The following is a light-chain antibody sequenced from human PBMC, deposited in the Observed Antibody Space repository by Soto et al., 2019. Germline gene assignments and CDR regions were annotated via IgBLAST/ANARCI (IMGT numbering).Light chain of an antibody. J-gene: IGKJ1*01. CDR1: QRVSNNY. V-gene: IGKV3-20*01. CDR3: EQYDSSPWT. CDR2: GAS. Sequence: EIVLTQSPGTLSLSPGERATLSCTASQRVSNNYVAWYQQIPGQPPRVLIKGASTGVLGIPDRFSGSGSGTDMTRTIACLEPEDFPVYYCEQYDSSPWTVSLETKVEVK.